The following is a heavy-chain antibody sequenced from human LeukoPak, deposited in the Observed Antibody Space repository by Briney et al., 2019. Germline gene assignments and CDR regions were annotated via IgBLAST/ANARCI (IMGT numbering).Heavy chain of an antibody. J-gene: IGHJ3*02. D-gene: IGHD1-1*01. CDR3: ASVYNWNDVVAFDI. CDR2: IYHSGST. CDR1: GYSISSGYY. Sequence: KSSETLSLTCAVSGYSISSGYYWGWIRPPPGKGLEWIGSIYHSGSTYYNPSLKRRVTISVDTSKNQFSLKLSSVTAADTAVYYCASVYNWNDVVAFDIWGQGTMVTVSS. V-gene: IGHV4-38-2*01.